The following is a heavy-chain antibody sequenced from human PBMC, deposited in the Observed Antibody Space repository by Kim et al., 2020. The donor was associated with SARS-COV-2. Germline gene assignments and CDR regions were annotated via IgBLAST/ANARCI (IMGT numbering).Heavy chain of an antibody. J-gene: IGHJ4*02. V-gene: IGHV1-3*04. CDR3: ARDYPYCTGGSCPGY. CDR1: GYTFTRYV. CDR2: ITTANGNT. Sequence: ASVKVSCKASGYTFTRYVIHWMRQAPGQRLEWMGWITTANGNTKYSQKFQGRVTISRDTSASTAYMELSSLRSEDTGVYYCARDYPYCTGGSCPGYWGQGTLVTVSS. D-gene: IGHD2-15*01.